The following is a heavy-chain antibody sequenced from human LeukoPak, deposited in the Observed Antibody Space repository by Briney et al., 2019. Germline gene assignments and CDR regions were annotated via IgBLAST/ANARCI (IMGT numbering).Heavy chain of an antibody. CDR1: GFSFNGYW. CDR2: INVGGSVT. V-gene: IGHV3-74*01. J-gene: IGHJ6*02. Sequence: PGGSLRLSCAASGFSFNGYWMHWVRLVPGKGPMWVSCINVGGSVTRYVDSVKGRFTISRDNARNTLYLQMNSLGVEDTAVYYCTRDYNHGMDVWGQGTTVTVSS. CDR3: TRDYNHGMDV.